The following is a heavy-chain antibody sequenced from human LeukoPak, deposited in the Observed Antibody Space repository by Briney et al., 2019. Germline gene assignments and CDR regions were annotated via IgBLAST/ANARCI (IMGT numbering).Heavy chain of an antibody. Sequence: GGSLRLSCAASRFTFSSYGMHWVRQAPGNGLEWVALISYDGSNKYYTDSVKGRFTVSRDNSKNTLYLQMDSLRAEDTAVYYCAKDRGYSYGYFDYWGQGTLVTVSS. CDR3: AKDRGYSYGYFDY. CDR2: ISYDGSNK. J-gene: IGHJ4*02. V-gene: IGHV3-30*18. D-gene: IGHD5-18*01. CDR1: RFTFSSYG.